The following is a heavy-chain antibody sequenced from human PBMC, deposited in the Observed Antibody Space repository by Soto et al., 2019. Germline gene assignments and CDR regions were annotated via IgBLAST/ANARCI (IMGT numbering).Heavy chain of an antibody. J-gene: IGHJ5*02. Sequence: GGSLRLSCAASGFTFSSYAMSWVRQAPGKGLEWVSAISGSGGSTYYANSVKGRFTISSDNSKNTLYLQMTSLTAEDTAVYYCAKRGPGNSGWYPWFDPWGQGTLVTVSS. CDR3: AKRGPGNSGWYPWFDP. CDR1: GFTFSSYA. V-gene: IGHV3-23*01. D-gene: IGHD6-19*01. CDR2: ISGSGGST.